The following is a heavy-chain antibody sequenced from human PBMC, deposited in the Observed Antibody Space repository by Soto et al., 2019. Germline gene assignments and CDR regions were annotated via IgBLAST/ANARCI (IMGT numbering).Heavy chain of an antibody. CDR2: INHSGST. Sequence: SETLSLTCAVYGGSFSGYYWTWIRQPPGTGLEWIGEINHSGSTNYNPSLKSRVTISVDTSKNQFSLKLTSVTAADTAVYYCARDKITGVFDYWGQGTLVTVSS. J-gene: IGHJ4*02. D-gene: IGHD2-8*02. CDR1: GGSFSGYY. V-gene: IGHV4-34*01. CDR3: ARDKITGVFDY.